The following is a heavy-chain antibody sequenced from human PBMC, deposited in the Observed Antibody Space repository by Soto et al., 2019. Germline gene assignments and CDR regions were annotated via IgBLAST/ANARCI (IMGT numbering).Heavy chain of an antibody. D-gene: IGHD3-10*01. CDR2: LYWNDDK. CDR3: ARTMVRAGEMDV. Sequence: QITLKESGPTLVKPTQTLTLTCTFSGFSLRSSGVGVGWIRQPPGTALECLAILYWNDDKRYSPSLKSRLTISRDTSKSQVVLVMTNMDPVDTATYYCARTMVRAGEMDVWGQGTTVTVSS. J-gene: IGHJ6*02. V-gene: IGHV2-5*01. CDR1: GFSLRSSGVG.